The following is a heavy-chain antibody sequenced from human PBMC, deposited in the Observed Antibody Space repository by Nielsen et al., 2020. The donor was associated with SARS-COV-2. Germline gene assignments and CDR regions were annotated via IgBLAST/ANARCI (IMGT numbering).Heavy chain of an antibody. D-gene: IGHD5-12*01. J-gene: IGHJ4*02. Sequence: GESLKISCAASGFTFSSYSMNWVRQAPGKGLEWVSSISSSSSYIYYADSVKGRFTISRDNAKNSLYLQMNSLRAEDTAVYYCAREAYDPLGYYFDYWGQGTLVTVSS. CDR3: AREAYDPLGYYFDY. CDR2: ISSSSSYI. V-gene: IGHV3-21*04. CDR1: GFTFSSYS.